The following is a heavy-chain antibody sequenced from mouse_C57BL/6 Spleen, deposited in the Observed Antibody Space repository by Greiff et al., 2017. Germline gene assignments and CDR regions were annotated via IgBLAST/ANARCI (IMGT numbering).Heavy chain of an antibody. J-gene: IGHJ2*01. CDR2: INPSTGGT. V-gene: IGHV1-42*01. CDR3: ARRLTTFDY. D-gene: IGHD1-1*01. CDR1: GYSFTGYY. Sequence: EVQLQESGPELVKPGASVKISCKASGYSFTGYYMNWVKQSPEKSLEWIGEINPSTGGTTYNQKFKAKATLTVDKSSSTAYMQLKSLTSEDSAVYYCARRLTTFDYWGQGTTLTVSS.